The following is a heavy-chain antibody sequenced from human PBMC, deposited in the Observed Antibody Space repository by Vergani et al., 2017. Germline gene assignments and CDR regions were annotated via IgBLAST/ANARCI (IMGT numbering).Heavy chain of an antibody. CDR1: GGSISSYY. Sequence: QVQLQESGPGLVKPSETLSLTCTVSGGSISSYYWSWIRQPPGKGLEWIGYIYYSGSTNYNPSLKSRVTISVDTSKNQFSLKLSSVTAADTAVYYCARGASPGNSSGWYGYYGMDVWGQGTTVTVSS. CDR2: IYYSGST. D-gene: IGHD6-19*01. V-gene: IGHV4-59*01. J-gene: IGHJ6*02. CDR3: ARGASPGNSSGWYGYYGMDV.